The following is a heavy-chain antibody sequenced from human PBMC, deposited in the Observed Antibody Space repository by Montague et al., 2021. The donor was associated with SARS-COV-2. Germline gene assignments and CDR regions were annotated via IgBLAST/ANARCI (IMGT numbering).Heavy chain of an antibody. V-gene: IGHV3-30-3*01. CDR1: GFTFSDYY. J-gene: IGHJ6*02. CDR2: ISYDGSNK. Sequence: SLRLSCAASGFTFSDYYMSWIRQAPGKGLEWVAVISYDGSNKYYADSVKGRFTISRDNSKNTLYLQMNSLRAEDTAVYYCARSSGSGHYYYYASDVWGPGTTVTVSS. CDR3: ARSSGSGHYYYYASDV. D-gene: IGHD3-10*01.